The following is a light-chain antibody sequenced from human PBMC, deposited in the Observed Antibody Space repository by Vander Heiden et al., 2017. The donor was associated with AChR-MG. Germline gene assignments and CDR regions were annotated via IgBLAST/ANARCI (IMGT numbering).Light chain of an antibody. J-gene: IGLJ2*01. V-gene: IGLV2-23*01. CDR2: EGS. CDR3: CSYADSFTLV. Sequence: QSALTQPAPVSGSPGQSITISCTGTSSDVGNFNLVSWYQQPPGEAPKVMIYEGSKRPAGVSDRFSGSRSGNTASLTISGLQAEDEASYYCCSYADSFTLVFGGGTKVTVL. CDR1: SSDVGNFNL.